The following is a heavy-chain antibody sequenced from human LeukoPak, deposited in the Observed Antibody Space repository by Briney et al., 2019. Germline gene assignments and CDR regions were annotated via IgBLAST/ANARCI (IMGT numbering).Heavy chain of an antibody. CDR1: GGSISSYY. J-gene: IGHJ6*03. D-gene: IGHD6-13*01. CDR2: IYYSGST. V-gene: IGHV4-59*01. CDR3: ARVGTSSSWYYYYYYMDV. Sequence: KAAETLSLTCTVSGGSISSYYWGWLRQPPGKGLEWIGYIYYSGSTNYNPSLKSRVTISVDTSKNQFSLKLSSVTAADTAVYFCARVGTSSSWYYYYYYMDVWGKGTTVTISS.